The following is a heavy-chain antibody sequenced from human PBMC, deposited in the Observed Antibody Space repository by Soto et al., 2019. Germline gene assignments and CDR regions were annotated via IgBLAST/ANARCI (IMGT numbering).Heavy chain of an antibody. D-gene: IGHD6-13*01. V-gene: IGHV3-21*01. CDR1: GFTFSSYS. Sequence: GGSLRLSCAASGFTFSSYSMNWVRQAPGKGLEWVSSISSSSSYIYYADSVKGRFTISRDNAKNSLYLQMNSLRAEDTAVYYCARDSGGRIAAARTDVWGQGTTVTVSS. CDR2: ISSSSSYI. CDR3: ARDSGGRIAAARTDV. J-gene: IGHJ6*02.